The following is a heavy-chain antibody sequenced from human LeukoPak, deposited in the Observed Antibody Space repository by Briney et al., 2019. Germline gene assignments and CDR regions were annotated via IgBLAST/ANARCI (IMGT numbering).Heavy chain of an antibody. CDR3: ARVPAAAAQEDAFDI. J-gene: IGHJ3*02. CDR1: GGSISSSNW. D-gene: IGHD6-13*01. CDR2: IYHSGST. V-gene: IGHV4-4*02. Sequence: PSGTLSLTCAVSGGSISSSNWWSWVRQPPGKGLEWIGEIYHSGSTNYNPSLKSRVTISVDKSKNQFSLKLSSVTAADTAVYYCARVPAAAAQEDAFDIWGQGTMVTVSS.